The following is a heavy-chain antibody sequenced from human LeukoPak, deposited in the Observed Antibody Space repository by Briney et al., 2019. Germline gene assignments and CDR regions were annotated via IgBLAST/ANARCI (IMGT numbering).Heavy chain of an antibody. J-gene: IGHJ4*02. CDR1: GFTFSSYE. CDR3: ASWGRWDPYYFDY. Sequence: PGGSLRLSCAASGFTFSSYEMNWVRQAPGKGLEWVSYISSSGSTIYYADSVKGRFTISRDNAKNSLYLQMNSLRAEDTAAYYCASWGRWDPYYFDYWGQGTLVTVSS. V-gene: IGHV3-48*03. CDR2: ISSSGSTI. D-gene: IGHD3-16*01.